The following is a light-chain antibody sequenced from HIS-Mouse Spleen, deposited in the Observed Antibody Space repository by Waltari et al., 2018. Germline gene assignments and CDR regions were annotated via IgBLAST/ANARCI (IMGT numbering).Light chain of an antibody. CDR3: YSTDSSGNHRV. V-gene: IGLV3-10*01. CDR1: ALPKHY. CDR2: EDS. J-gene: IGLJ2*01. Sequence: SYELTQPPSVSVSPGQTARITCSGDALPKHYAYWYQQKSGPAPGLVIYEDSKRPSGIPERFSGSSSGTMATLTISGAQVEDEADYYCYSTDSSGNHRVFGGGTKLTVL.